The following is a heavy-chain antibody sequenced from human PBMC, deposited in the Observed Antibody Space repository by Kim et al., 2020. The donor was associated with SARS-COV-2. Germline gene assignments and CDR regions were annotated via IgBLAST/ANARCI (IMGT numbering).Heavy chain of an antibody. CDR1: GGTFSSYA. Sequence: SVKVSCKASGGTFSSYAISWVRQAPGQGLEWMGGIIPIFGTANYAQKFQGRVTITADESTSTAYMELSSLRYEDTAVYYCARGLRDIVVVPAAITEPNLGGDYYYYGMDVWGQGTTVTVSS. CDR2: IIPIFGTA. CDR3: ARGLRDIVVVPAAITEPNLGGDYYYYGMDV. D-gene: IGHD2-2*02. J-gene: IGHJ6*01. V-gene: IGHV1-69*13.